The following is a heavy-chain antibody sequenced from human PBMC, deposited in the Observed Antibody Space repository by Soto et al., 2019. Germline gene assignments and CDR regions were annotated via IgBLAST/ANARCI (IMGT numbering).Heavy chain of an antibody. J-gene: IGHJ4*02. CDR3: AMRDSSGWAYYFDY. Sequence: GESLKISCAASGFTFSSYGMHWVRQAPGKGLEWVAVISYDGSNKYYADSVKGRFTISRDNSKNTLYLQMNSLRAEDTAVYYCAMRDSSGWAYYFDYWGQGTLVTVSS. V-gene: IGHV3-30*03. D-gene: IGHD6-19*01. CDR1: GFTFSSYG. CDR2: ISYDGSNK.